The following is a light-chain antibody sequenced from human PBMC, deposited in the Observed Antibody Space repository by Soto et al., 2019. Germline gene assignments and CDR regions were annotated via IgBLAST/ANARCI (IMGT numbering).Light chain of an antibody. Sequence: DIVMTQSPDSLAASLPERATINCKSSQSVFYSSNNKNYLAWYQQKPGQPPKLLIYWASTRESGVPDRVSGSGSWTDFTLTISSLQAEDVAVYYCQQYYSTPRTFGQGTKVDIK. CDR2: WAS. CDR3: QQYYSTPRT. CDR1: QSVFYSSNNKNY. J-gene: IGKJ1*01. V-gene: IGKV4-1*01.